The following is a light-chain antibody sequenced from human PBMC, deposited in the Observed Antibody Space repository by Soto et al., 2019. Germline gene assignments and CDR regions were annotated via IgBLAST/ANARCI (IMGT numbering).Light chain of an antibody. J-gene: IGKJ4*01. V-gene: IGKV1-9*01. Sequence: IQLTQSPSSLSASVGDRVTITCRASQGISSYLAWYQQKPGKAPKLLIYGASTLQRVVPSRFSGSGSGTDFSPTISSLQPDDVATYYYQQLNSYVSLTFGGGTKVEIK. CDR2: GAS. CDR3: QQLNSYVSLT. CDR1: QGISSY.